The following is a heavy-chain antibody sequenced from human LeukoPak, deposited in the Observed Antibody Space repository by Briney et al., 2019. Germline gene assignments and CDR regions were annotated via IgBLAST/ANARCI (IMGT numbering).Heavy chain of an antibody. J-gene: IGHJ4*02. CDR1: GGSFSGYY. CDR2: INHSGST. Sequence: PSETLSLTCAVYGGSFSGYYWSWIRHPPGKGLEWIGEINHSGSTNYNPSLKSRVTISVDTSKNQFSLKLSSVTAADTAVYYCARRIAAAPCDYWGQGTLVTVSS. CDR3: ARRIAAAPCDY. D-gene: IGHD6-13*01. V-gene: IGHV4-34*01.